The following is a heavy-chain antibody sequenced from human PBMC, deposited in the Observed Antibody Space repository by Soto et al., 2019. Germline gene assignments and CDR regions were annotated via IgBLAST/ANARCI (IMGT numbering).Heavy chain of an antibody. V-gene: IGHV1-18*01. J-gene: IGHJ6*02. CDR2: ISGYNGDT. CDR1: GYSFITYG. CDR3: AREGVRPYYYYGMDV. D-gene: IGHD2-21*01. Sequence: QVHLVQSGAEVKKPGASVKVSCKASGYSFITYGISWVRQAPGQGLEWMGWISGYNGDTNYAQNFQARVTMTTDTSTRTAYMELRSLRSDDTAVYYCAREGVRPYYYYGMDVWGQGTTVTVSS.